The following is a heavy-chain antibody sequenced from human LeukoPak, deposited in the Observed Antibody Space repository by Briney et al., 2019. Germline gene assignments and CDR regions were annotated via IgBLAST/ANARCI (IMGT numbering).Heavy chain of an antibody. J-gene: IGHJ4*02. CDR3: AKEGTARISTWYDN. CDR1: GGSISSYY. Sequence: SETLSLTCTVSGGSISSYYWSWIRQPAGKGLEWIGRIYTSGSTNYNPSLKSRVTMSVDTSKNQFSLKLSSVTAADTAVYYCAKEGTARISTWYDNWGQGTLVTVSS. V-gene: IGHV4-4*07. D-gene: IGHD6-13*01. CDR2: IYTSGST.